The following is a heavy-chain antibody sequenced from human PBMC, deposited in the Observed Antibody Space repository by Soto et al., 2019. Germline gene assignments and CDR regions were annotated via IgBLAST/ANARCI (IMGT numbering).Heavy chain of an antibody. D-gene: IGHD5-12*01. Sequence: SGPTLVNPTQTLTLTCTFSGFSLSTSGVGVGWIRQPPGKALEWLALIYWNDDKRYSPSLKSRLTITKDTSKNQVVLTMTNMDPVDTATYYCAHSIVATITSSDNWFDPWGQGTLVTSPQ. CDR3: AHSIVATITSSDNWFDP. J-gene: IGHJ5*02. CDR1: GFSLSTSGVG. CDR2: IYWNDDK. V-gene: IGHV2-5*01.